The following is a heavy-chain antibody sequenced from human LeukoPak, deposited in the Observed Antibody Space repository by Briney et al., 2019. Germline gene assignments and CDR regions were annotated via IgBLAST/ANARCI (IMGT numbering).Heavy chain of an antibody. V-gene: IGHV4-34*01. CDR3: ARGRPPGYSYGNAASTDY. CDR1: GGSFSGYY. CDR2: INHSGST. J-gene: IGHJ4*02. D-gene: IGHD5-18*01. Sequence: SETLSLTCAVYGGSFSGYYWSWIRQPPGKGLEWIGEINHSGSTNYNPSLKSRVTISVDTSKNQFSLKLSSVTAADTAVYYCARGRPPGYSYGNAASTDYWGQGTLVTVSS.